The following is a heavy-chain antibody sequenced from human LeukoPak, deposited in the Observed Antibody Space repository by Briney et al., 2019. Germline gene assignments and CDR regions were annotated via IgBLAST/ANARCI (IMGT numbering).Heavy chain of an antibody. CDR2: IYTSGST. CDR3: ARVARYCSSTSCYFDP. Sequence: SETLSLTCTVSGGSISSGSFYWSWIRQPAGKGLEWIGRIYTSGSTNYNPSLKSRVTISVDTSKNQFSLKLSSVTAADTAVYYCARVARYCSSTSCYFDPWGQGTLVTVSS. V-gene: IGHV4-61*02. J-gene: IGHJ5*02. D-gene: IGHD2-2*01. CDR1: GGSISSGSFY.